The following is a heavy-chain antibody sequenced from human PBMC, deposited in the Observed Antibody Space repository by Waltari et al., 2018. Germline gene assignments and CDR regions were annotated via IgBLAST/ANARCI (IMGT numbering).Heavy chain of an antibody. J-gene: IGHJ5*02. CDR3: ARGYCSGGSCPGDWFDP. V-gene: IGHV4-59*08. Sequence: QVQLQESGPGLVKPSETLSLTCTVSGGSISSYYWSWIRQPPGKGLEWIGYIYYSGSTNYNPSLKSRVTISVDTSKNQFSLKLSSVTAADTAVYYCARGYCSGGSCPGDWFDPWGQGTLVTVSS. CDR2: IYYSGST. CDR1: GGSISSYY. D-gene: IGHD2-15*01.